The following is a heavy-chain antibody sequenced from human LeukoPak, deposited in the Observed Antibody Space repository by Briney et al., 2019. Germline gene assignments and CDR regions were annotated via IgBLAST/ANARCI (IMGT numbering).Heavy chain of an antibody. J-gene: IGHJ4*02. D-gene: IGHD5-24*01. CDR3: ARDSGRAPQRRVQFDY. Sequence: SETLSLTCTVSGASISSHYWSWIRQPPGKGLEWIGFISNSGSTDYNPSLKSRVTVSVDTSKNQLSLKLSSVTAADTAVYFCARDSGRAPQRRVQFDYWGQGTLVTVSS. CDR1: GASISSHY. V-gene: IGHV4-59*11. CDR2: ISNSGST.